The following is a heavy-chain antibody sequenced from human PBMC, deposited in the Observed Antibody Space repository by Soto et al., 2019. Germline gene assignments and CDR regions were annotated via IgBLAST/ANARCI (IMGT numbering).Heavy chain of an antibody. CDR1: GGTFSSYA. CDR2: IIPIFGTA. CDR3: GFGYGNYYYYGMDV. J-gene: IGHJ6*02. Sequence: PSVKVSCKASGGTFSSYAISWVRQAPGQGLEWMGGIIPIFGTANYAQKFQGRVTITADESTSTAYMELSSLRSEDTAVYYCGFGYGNYYYYGMDVWGQGTTVTVSS. V-gene: IGHV1-69*13. D-gene: IGHD5-18*01.